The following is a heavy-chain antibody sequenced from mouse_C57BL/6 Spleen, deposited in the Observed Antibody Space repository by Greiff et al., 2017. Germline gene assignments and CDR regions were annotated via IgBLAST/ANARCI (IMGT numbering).Heavy chain of an antibody. CDR1: GYSFTGYY. J-gene: IGHJ2*01. Sequence: VQLQQSGPELVKPGASVKISCKASGYSFTGYYMNWVKQSPEKSLEWIGEINPSTGGTTYNQKFKAKATVTVDKSSSTDCMQLKSLTSEDSAGYYCARDGDGYDFDGWGKGATLTVAT. V-gene: IGHV1-42*01. D-gene: IGHD1-2*01. CDR2: INPSTGGT. CDR3: ARDGDGYDFDG.